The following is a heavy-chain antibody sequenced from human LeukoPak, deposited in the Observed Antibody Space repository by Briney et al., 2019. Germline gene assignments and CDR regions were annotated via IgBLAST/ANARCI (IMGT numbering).Heavy chain of an antibody. V-gene: IGHV4-34*01. Sequence: SETLSLTCAVYGGSFSGYYWNWIRQPPGKGPEWIGEINHSGSTNYNPSLKSRVTISVDTSKNQFSLKLSSVTAADTAVYYCASSYGSGSYYLYYGMDVWGQGTTVTVSS. CDR2: INHSGST. D-gene: IGHD3-10*01. CDR1: GGSFSGYY. CDR3: ASSYGSGSYYLYYGMDV. J-gene: IGHJ6*02.